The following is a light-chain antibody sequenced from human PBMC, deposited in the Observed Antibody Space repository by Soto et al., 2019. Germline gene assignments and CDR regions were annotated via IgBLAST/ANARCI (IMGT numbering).Light chain of an antibody. J-gene: IGLJ3*02. CDR3: LICDDTAVV. V-gene: IGLV7-43*01. Sequence: QAVVTQEPSLTVSPGGTVTLTCASNTGAVTSRSFPNWFQQKPGQAPRPLIYSTSNKHSWTPVRFSGSLPGGKAALTVSGVQPEDEADYYCLICDDTAVVFGGGTKLTVL. CDR1: TGAVTSRSF. CDR2: STS.